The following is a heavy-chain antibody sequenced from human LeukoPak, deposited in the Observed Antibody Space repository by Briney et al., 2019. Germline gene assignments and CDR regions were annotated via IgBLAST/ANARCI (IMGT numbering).Heavy chain of an antibody. CDR3: ARDRGFDY. V-gene: IGHV3-23*01. CDR2: ISFSGTST. Sequence: GGTLRLSCAASGFTFTTCDMSWVRQAPGKGLEWVSAISFSGTSTFYTDSVKGRFTISRDNSKNTLYLQMNSLRAEDTAVYYCARDRGFDYWGQGTLVTVSS. CDR1: GFTFTTCD. J-gene: IGHJ4*02.